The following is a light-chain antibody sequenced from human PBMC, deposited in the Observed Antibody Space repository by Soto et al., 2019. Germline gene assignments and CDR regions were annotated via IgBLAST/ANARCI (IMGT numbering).Light chain of an antibody. J-gene: IGLJ3*02. CDR3: FSYVGANV. CDR2: EAI. CDR1: SSGVGSYTL. Sequence: QSVLTQPASVSGSPGQSITISCTGTSSGVGSYTLVSWYQQHPGKAPKLLIYEAIKRPSGVSSRFSGSKSGNTASLTISGLQAEDEADYYCFSYVGANVFGGGTKVTVL. V-gene: IGLV2-23*01.